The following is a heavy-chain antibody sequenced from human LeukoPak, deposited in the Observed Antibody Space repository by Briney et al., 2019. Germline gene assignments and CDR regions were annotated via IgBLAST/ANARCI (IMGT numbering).Heavy chain of an antibody. CDR2: INPNSGGT. CDR3: AKPSRIAVAGYDAFDI. CDR1: GYTFTSYY. D-gene: IGHD6-19*01. J-gene: IGHJ3*02. V-gene: IGHV1-2*02. Sequence: ASVKVSCKASGYTFTSYYMHWVRQAPGQGLEWMGWINPNSGGTNYAQKFQGRVTMTRDTSISTAYMELSRLRSDDTAVYYCAKPSRIAVAGYDAFDIWGQGTMVTVSS.